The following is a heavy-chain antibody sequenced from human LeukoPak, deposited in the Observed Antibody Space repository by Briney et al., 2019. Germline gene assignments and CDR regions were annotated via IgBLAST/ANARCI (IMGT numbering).Heavy chain of an antibody. CDR1: GFTFSSYA. CDR2: ISYDGSNK. J-gene: IGHJ4*02. CDR3: AKHLVAATRSRFDY. D-gene: IGHD2-15*01. V-gene: IGHV3-30*04. Sequence: GGSLRLSCAASGFTFSSYAMHWVRQAPGKGLEWVAVISYDGSNKYYADSVKGRFTISRDNSKNTLYLQMNSLRAEDTAVYYCAKHLVAATRSRFDYWGQGTLVTVSS.